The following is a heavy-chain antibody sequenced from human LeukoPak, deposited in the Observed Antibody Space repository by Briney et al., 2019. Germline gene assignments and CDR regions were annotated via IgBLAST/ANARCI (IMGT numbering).Heavy chain of an antibody. D-gene: IGHD3-3*01. V-gene: IGHV3-23*01. Sequence: GGSLRLSCAASGFTFSSYAMSWVRQAPGKGPEWVSAISGSGGSTYYADSVKGRFTISRDNSKNTLYLQMNSLRAEDTAVYYCAKSGEILRFLEWLLLVFDYWGQGTLVTVSS. CDR1: GFTFSSYA. CDR3: AKSGEILRFLEWLLLVFDY. J-gene: IGHJ4*02. CDR2: ISGSGGST.